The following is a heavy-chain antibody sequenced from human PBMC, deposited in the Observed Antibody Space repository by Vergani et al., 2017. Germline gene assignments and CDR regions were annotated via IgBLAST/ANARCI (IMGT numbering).Heavy chain of an antibody. CDR2: IYYSGTT. J-gene: IGHJ4*02. CDR3: ARGSRAEGGSGPDK. V-gene: IGHV4-59*08. D-gene: IGHD6-13*01. CDR1: GSSISSYY. Sequence: QVQLQESGPGLVKPSETLSLTCTVSGSSISSYYWSWIRQPPGKGLEWIGYIYYSGTTNYNPSFKNRVTMSVDTSKNQFSLKLNSVTAADTAVYYCARGSRAEGGSGPDKWGQGTLVTVSS.